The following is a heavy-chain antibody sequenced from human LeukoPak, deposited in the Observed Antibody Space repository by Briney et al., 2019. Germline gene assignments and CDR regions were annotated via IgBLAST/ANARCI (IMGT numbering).Heavy chain of an antibody. J-gene: IGHJ4*02. D-gene: IGHD3-10*01. CDR3: ARDGTGTTLVRGVMGNFDY. CDR1: GFTFSAYG. V-gene: IGHV3-33*01. Sequence: PGGSLRLSCAAYGFTFSAYGMHWVRQAPGKGLEWVAFIWHDGTNTFYADSVKGRFTISRDNSKNTVYLEMNSLRAEDTAVYYCARDGTGTTLVRGVMGNFDYWGQGTLVTVSS. CDR2: IWHDGTNT.